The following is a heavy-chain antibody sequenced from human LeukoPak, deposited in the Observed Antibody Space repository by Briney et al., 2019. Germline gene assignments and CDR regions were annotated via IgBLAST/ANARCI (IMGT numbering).Heavy chain of an antibody. J-gene: IGHJ4*02. Sequence: PGGSLRLSCAASGFTFSSNWMHWVRQAPGKGLVWVARINSGGSNRNYADSVKGRFTISRDNAKNTLYLLMNSLRAEDTAVYYCAMQWLSPFDSWGQGTLVTVSS. D-gene: IGHD6-19*01. CDR3: AMQWLSPFDS. CDR1: GFTFSSNW. CDR2: INSGGSNR. V-gene: IGHV3-74*01.